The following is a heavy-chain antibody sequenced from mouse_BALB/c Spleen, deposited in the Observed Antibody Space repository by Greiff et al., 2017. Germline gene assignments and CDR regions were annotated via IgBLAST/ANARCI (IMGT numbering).Heavy chain of an antibody. CDR2: ISSGGSYT. D-gene: IGHD3-2*01. J-gene: IGHJ4*01. V-gene: IGHV5-9-4*01. Sequence: EVKLVESGGGLVKPGGSLKLSCAASGFTFSSYAMSWVRQSPEKRLEWVAEISSGGSYTYYPDTVTGRFTISRDNAKNTLYLEMSSLRSEDTAMYYCARGPRQLGPGAMDYWGQGTTVTVSS. CDR3: ARGPRQLGPGAMDY. CDR1: GFTFSSYA.